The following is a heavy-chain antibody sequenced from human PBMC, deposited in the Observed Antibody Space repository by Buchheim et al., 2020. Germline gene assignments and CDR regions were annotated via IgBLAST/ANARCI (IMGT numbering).Heavy chain of an antibody. CDR1: GGSISSDTYS. CDR2: IYHSGGT. CDR3: VRGGTSDWFDP. Sequence: QLQLQESGSGLVKPSQTLSLTCALSGGSISSDTYSWSWIRQPPGKGLEWIGYIYHSGGTYYNPSLRSRVTISVDRSKNQFSLRLTSVTAADTAIYYCVRGGTSDWFDPWGRGTL. J-gene: IGHJ5*02. V-gene: IGHV4-30-2*01.